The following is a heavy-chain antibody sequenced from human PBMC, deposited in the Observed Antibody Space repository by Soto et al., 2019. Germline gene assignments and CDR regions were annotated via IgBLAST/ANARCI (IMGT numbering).Heavy chain of an antibody. J-gene: IGHJ4*02. CDR1: GFTFSNAW. D-gene: IGHD4-17*01. CDR3: TTVTTVVTPHDY. V-gene: IGHV3-15*01. CDR2: IKSKTDGGTT. Sequence: TGGSLRLSCAASGFTFSNAWMSWVRQAPGKGLEWVGRIKSKTDGGTTDYAAPVKGRFTISRDDSKNTLYLQMNSLKTEDTAVYYCTTVTTVVTPHDYWGQGTLVTVSS.